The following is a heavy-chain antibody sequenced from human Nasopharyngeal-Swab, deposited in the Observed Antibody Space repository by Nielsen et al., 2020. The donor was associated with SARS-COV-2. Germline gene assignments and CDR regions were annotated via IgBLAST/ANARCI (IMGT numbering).Heavy chain of an antibody. J-gene: IGHJ4*02. CDR1: GYTFTDYY. CDR2: INPDSGDT. V-gene: IGHV1-2*02. CDR3: TTDFYFDY. Sequence: ASVKVSCKTSGYTFTDYYIHWMRQVPGQGLEWVGCINPDSGDTKYAQKFQGRVTVSSDRSRSTAYIELSRLRSDDTALYYCTTDFYFDYWGQGTLVTVSS.